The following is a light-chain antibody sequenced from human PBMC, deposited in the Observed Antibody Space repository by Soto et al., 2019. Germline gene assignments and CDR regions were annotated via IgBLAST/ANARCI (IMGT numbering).Light chain of an antibody. V-gene: IGLV2-14*01. Sequence: QSVLTQPASVSGSPGQSITISCTGTSSDVGGYNYVSWYQQHPGKAPKLMIYDVSNRPSGVSNRFSGSKSGNTASLTISGLRAEDEADYYCTSYTSSSTPRYVFGTGTKVTVL. CDR1: SSDVGGYNY. J-gene: IGLJ1*01. CDR2: DVS. CDR3: TSYTSSSTPRYV.